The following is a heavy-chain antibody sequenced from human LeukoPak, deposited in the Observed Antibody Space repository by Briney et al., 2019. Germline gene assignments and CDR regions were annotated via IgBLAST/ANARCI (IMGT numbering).Heavy chain of an antibody. CDR2: ISGSGGST. J-gene: IGHJ4*02. Sequence: GGSLRLSWAAAGCTFSSYAVSWVRQAPGKWLEWVSAISGSGGSTYYADSVKGRFTISRDNSKNTLYLQMNSLRAEDTAVYYCAKDPYDSSGYPLRWGQGTLVTVSS. CDR1: GCTFSSYA. V-gene: IGHV3-23*01. CDR3: AKDPYDSSGYPLR. D-gene: IGHD3-22*01.